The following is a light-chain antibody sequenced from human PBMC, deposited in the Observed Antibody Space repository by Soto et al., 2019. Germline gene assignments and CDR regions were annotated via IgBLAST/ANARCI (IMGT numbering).Light chain of an antibody. Sequence: EIVLTQYPGTLSLSPGERATLSCRASQSVASRNLAWYQQRSGQAPRLLIYGTSSRAIHTPDRFSGSGSGTDFTLTISDLEPEDFAVYFCQHFGNSLWTFVQGTKVDIK. CDR2: GTS. CDR1: QSVASRN. J-gene: IGKJ1*01. V-gene: IGKV3-20*01. CDR3: QHFGNSLWT.